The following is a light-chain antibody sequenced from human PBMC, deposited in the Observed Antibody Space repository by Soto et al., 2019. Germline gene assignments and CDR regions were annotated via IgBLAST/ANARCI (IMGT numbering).Light chain of an antibody. Sequence: DIQMTQSPSSLSASVGDRVTITCRASQGISNFLAWYQLKPGKVPQLLIYAASSLQSGFPSRFRGSGYRTHFTLTPDGLEPEDVATHSCQKYNSALTWTFGQGATV. CDR1: QGISNF. V-gene: IGKV1-27*01. CDR2: AAS. CDR3: QKYNSALTWT. J-gene: IGKJ1*01.